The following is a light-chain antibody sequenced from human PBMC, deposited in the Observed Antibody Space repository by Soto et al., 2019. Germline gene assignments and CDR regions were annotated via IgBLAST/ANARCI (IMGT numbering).Light chain of an antibody. CDR2: AAS. Sequence: DIQLTQSPSSLSASVGARVTITCRASQGIRTDLGWSQQKPGKAPKRLIYAASSLQSGVPSRFSGSGSGTEVTLTISSLQPEDCATYYCLQHKSYPRTFGQGTKVEIK. J-gene: IGKJ1*01. CDR1: QGIRTD. V-gene: IGKV1-17*01. CDR3: LQHKSYPRT.